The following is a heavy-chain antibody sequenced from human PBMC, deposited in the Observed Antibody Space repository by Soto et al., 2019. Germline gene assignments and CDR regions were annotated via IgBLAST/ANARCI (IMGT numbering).Heavy chain of an antibody. CDR1: GFSLSTSGVG. Sequence: ITLKESGPTLVKPTQTLTLTCTFSGFSLSTSGVGVGWIRQPPGQALEWLALIYWDDDKRCSPSLKSRLTSTKDTSKNQVVLTRTNMDPVDTATYYCAHRRDYGVYGDALEIWGQGTMVTVAA. J-gene: IGHJ3*02. CDR2: IYWDDDK. CDR3: AHRRDYGVYGDALEI. V-gene: IGHV2-5*02. D-gene: IGHD4-17*01.